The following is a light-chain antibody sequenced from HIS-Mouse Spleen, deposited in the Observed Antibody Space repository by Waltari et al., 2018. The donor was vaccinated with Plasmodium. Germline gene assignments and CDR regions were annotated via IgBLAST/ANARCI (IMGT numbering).Light chain of an antibody. Sequence: DMVMTQSPLPLPVTPAEPASISCMSSQSLLHSNGYNYLDWYLQKPGQSPQLLIYLGSSRASGVPDRFSGSGSGTEFTLKISRVEAEDVGVYYCMQALQTPLTFGGGTKVEIK. CDR2: LGS. J-gene: IGKJ4*01. V-gene: IGKV2-28*01. CDR3: MQALQTPLT. CDR1: QSLLHSNGYNY.